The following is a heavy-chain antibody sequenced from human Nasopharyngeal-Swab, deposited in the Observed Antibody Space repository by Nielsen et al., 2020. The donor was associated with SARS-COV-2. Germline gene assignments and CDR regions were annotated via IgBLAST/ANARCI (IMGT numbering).Heavy chain of an antibody. CDR2: ISWNSVSI. D-gene: IGHD2-2*01. J-gene: IGHJ4*02. V-gene: IGHV3-9*01. CDR1: GFTFDDYA. CDR3: AKDPEQLLEYYFDY. Sequence: ALRLSCAASGFTFDDYAMHWVRQAPGKGLERVSGISWNSVSISYADSVKGRFTISRDNAKNSLYLQMNSLRADDTALYYCAKDPEQLLEYYFDYWGQGTLVTVSS.